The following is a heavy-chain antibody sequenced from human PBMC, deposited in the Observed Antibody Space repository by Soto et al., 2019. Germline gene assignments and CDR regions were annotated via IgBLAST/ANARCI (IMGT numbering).Heavy chain of an antibody. J-gene: IGHJ4*02. V-gene: IGHV3-23*01. CDR3: AKDRDDYRNYVFDY. CDR1: GFTFTNYA. D-gene: IGHD4-4*01. Sequence: GGSLRLSCAASGFTFTNYAMTWVRQAPGKGLEWVSISSGSGSGGSTNYADSVKGRFAISRDNSKNTLYLQMNSLRVEDTAVYYCAKDRDDYRNYVFDYWGQGTLVTVSS. CDR2: SSGSGSGGST.